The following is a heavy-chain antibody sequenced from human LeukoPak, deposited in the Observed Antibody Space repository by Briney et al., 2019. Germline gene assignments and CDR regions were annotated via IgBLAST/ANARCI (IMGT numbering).Heavy chain of an antibody. CDR2: IHADSGNT. CDR3: TIGLAGDWDAFDI. CDR1: GYTFTRCA. V-gene: IGHV1-3*01. J-gene: IGHJ3*02. D-gene: IGHD6-19*01. Sequence: GASVKVSCKTSGYTFTRCAVHWVRQAPGRRLEWMGWIHADSGNTKYSQKLQGRVTIARDTSASTIYMELSSLRFEDTAVYFCTIGLAGDWDAFDIWGLGTMVTVSS.